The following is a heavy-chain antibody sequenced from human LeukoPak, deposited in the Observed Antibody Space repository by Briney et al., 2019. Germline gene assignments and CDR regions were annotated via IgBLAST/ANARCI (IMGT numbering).Heavy chain of an antibody. Sequence: PGGSLRLSCAASGFTFSSYWMSWVRQAPGKGLEWVSSISSSSSYIYYADSVKGRFTISRDNAKNSLYLQMNSLRAEDTAVYYCARVTMVRGVNYFDYWGQGTLVTVSS. CDR3: ARVTMVRGVNYFDY. D-gene: IGHD3-10*01. CDR1: GFTFSSYW. J-gene: IGHJ4*02. CDR2: ISSSSSYI. V-gene: IGHV3-21*01.